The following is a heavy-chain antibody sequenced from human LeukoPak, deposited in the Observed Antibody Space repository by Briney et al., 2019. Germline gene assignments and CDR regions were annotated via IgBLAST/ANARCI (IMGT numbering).Heavy chain of an antibody. CDR1: GGSISSYY. J-gene: IGHJ4*02. CDR3: ARPSNIAAAGDMVFDY. D-gene: IGHD6-13*01. V-gene: IGHV4-59*08. CDR2: IYYSGST. Sequence: SETLSLTCTVSGGSISSYYWSWIRQPPGKGLEWIGYIYYSGSTNYNPSLKSRVTISVDTSKNQFSLKLSSVTAADTAVYYCARPSNIAAAGDMVFDYWGQGTLVTVSS.